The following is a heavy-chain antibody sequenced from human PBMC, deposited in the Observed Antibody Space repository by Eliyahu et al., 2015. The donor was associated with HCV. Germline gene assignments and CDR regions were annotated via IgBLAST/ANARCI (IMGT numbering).Heavy chain of an antibody. D-gene: IGHD3-9*01. V-gene: IGHV3-11*01. Sequence: QVKLAESGGGLVKPGGSLRLSCAASGFSFSDSYMSWIRQSPGKGLEWVSYMSGSGITIFYAQSVKGRFTISRDNAKHSVFLQMNSLRAEDTALYYCARTSTLYDIPTGYFDYWGQGAPVTVSS. J-gene: IGHJ4*02. CDR3: ARTSTLYDIPTGYFDY. CDR1: GFSFSDSY. CDR2: MSGSGITI.